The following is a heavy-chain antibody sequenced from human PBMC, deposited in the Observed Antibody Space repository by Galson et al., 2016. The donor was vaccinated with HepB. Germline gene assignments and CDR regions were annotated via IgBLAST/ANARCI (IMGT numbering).Heavy chain of an antibody. CDR3: ARNEGAGWFDP. CDR1: GGSISSHY. D-gene: IGHD1-1*01. V-gene: IGHV4-59*11. J-gene: IGHJ5*02. Sequence: ETLSLTCTVSGGSISSHYWTWIRQPPGKGLEWIGYIYYIGSTSHNPPIKRRVTISIDTYKSKFSLRLTSVTAADTAIYFCARNEGAGWFDPWGQGTLVTVSS. CDR2: IYYIGST.